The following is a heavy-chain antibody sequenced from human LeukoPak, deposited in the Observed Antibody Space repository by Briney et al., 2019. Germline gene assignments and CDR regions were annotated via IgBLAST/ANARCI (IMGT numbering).Heavy chain of an antibody. J-gene: IGHJ4*02. CDR2: ISRSGEST. Sequence: GGSLRPSCAASGFTFSSYSMNWIRQAPGKGLEWVSSISRSGESTFYADSVRGRFTISRDNSKNTVSLQMESLRAEDTALYYCAKDYAVGSIDYWGQGTLVTVSS. CDR3: AKDYAVGSIDY. V-gene: IGHV3-23*01. CDR1: GFTFSSYS. D-gene: IGHD3-16*01.